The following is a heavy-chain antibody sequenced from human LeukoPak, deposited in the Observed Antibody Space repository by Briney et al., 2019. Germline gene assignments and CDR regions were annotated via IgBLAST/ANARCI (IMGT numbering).Heavy chain of an antibody. V-gene: IGHV3-21*01. D-gene: IGHD4-17*01. CDR2: ISSSSSYI. Sequence: GGSLRLSCAASGFTFSSYSMNWVRQAPGKGLEWVSSISSSSSYIYYADSVKGRFTTSRDNAKNSLYLQMNSLRAEDTAVYYCARDRYGDYVFDYWGQGTLVTVSS. J-gene: IGHJ4*02. CDR3: ARDRYGDYVFDY. CDR1: GFTFSSYS.